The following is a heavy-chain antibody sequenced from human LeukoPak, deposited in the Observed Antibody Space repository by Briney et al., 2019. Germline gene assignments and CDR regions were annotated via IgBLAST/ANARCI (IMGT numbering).Heavy chain of an antibody. D-gene: IGHD3-22*01. Sequence: PSETLSLTCTVSGGSISNNNYYWGWIRQPPGKGLEWIGSIYYSGSTYYNPSLKSRVTISVDTSKNQFSLKLSSVTAADTAVYYCARKYYYDSSGPIDYWGQGTLVTVSS. CDR1: GGSISNNNYY. V-gene: IGHV4-39*01. CDR3: ARKYYYDSSGPIDY. J-gene: IGHJ4*02. CDR2: IYYSGST.